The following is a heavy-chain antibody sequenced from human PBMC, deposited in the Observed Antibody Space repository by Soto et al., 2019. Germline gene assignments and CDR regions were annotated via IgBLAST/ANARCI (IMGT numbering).Heavy chain of an antibody. CDR3: AHIDPEIVTVGGHGGFDY. CDR2: IYWDDDK. D-gene: IGHD5-12*01. Sequence: QITLKESGPTLVRPPQTLTLTCTFSGFSLTSGVGVGWIRQPPGKALEWLALIYWDDDKRYSPSLKNRLTITKDTSKNHVVLTMTNVGPVDTATYFCAHIDPEIVTVGGHGGFDYWGQGTLVPVSS. CDR1: GFSLTSGVG. J-gene: IGHJ4*02. V-gene: IGHV2-5*02.